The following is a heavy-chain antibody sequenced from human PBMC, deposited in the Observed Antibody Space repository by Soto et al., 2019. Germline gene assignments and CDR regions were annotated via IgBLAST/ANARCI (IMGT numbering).Heavy chain of an antibody. V-gene: IGHV3-23*01. CDR3: AKDAPGSGWLSDY. CDR2: IGGDGGGT. CDR1: GFTFSIYA. D-gene: IGHD3-22*01. J-gene: IGHJ4*02. Sequence: GGSLRLSCAASGFTFSIYAMSWVRQAPGKGLEWVSTIGGDGGGTSYADFVGGRFTISRDNSKNTLYLQMNSLRAEDTAVYYCAKDAPGSGWLSDYWGLGNLVTASS.